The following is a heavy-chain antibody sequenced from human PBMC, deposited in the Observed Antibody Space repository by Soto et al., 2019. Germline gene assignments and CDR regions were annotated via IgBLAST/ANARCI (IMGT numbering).Heavy chain of an antibody. J-gene: IGHJ6*02. CDR2: ITGGGFTT. D-gene: IGHD2-2*01. CDR3: ARVSAAYGMDV. Sequence: EVQLVESGGDLAQPGGSLRLFCAASGFTFISYEMSWVRQAPGKGLEWVSYITGGGFTTNYADSVRGRFTISRDNAKNSLYLQMNSLRAEDTAVYYCARVSAAYGMDVWGQGTTVTVSS. V-gene: IGHV3-48*03. CDR1: GFTFISYE.